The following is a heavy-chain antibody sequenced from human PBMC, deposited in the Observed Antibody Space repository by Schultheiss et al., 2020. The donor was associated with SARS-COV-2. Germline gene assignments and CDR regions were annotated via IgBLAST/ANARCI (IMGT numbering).Heavy chain of an antibody. V-gene: IGHV4-59*01. Sequence: SETLSLTCTVSGGSISSYYWSWIRQPPGKGLEWIGYIYYSGSTYYNPSLKSRVTISVDTSKNQFSLKLSSVTAADTAVYYCARGEDDSRGYYDYGMDVWGQGTTVTVSS. J-gene: IGHJ6*02. D-gene: IGHD3-22*01. CDR1: GGSISSYY. CDR3: ARGEDDSRGYYDYGMDV. CDR2: IYYSGST.